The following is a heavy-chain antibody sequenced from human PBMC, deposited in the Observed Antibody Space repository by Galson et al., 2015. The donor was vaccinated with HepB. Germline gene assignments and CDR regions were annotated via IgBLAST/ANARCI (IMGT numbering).Heavy chain of an antibody. J-gene: IGHJ6*01. D-gene: IGHD3-10*01. V-gene: IGHV2-5*02. CDR2: IYWDDEK. CDR3: AHKPDYYGSHLDV. CDR1: GFSLATNGLG. Sequence: PALVKPTQTLTLTCTFSGFSLATNGLGVAWIRQPPGGALEWLAVIYWDDEKRYRPYLKSRLTITKDTSENQVVLTMTNMDPVDTATYYCAHKPDYYGSHLDVWGQGIVVTVSS.